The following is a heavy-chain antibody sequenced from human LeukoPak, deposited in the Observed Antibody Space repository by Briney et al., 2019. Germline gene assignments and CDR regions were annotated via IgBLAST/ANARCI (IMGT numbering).Heavy chain of an antibody. Sequence: PSETLSLTCTVSGGSISSYYWSWVRQAPGKGLEWVSAISGSGGSTYYADSVKGRFTISRDNSKNTLYLQMNSLRAEDTAVYYCASTCSSTSCYTFDYWGQGTLVTVSS. J-gene: IGHJ4*02. V-gene: IGHV3-23*01. CDR2: ISGSGGST. CDR3: ASTCSSTSCYTFDY. CDR1: GGSISSYY. D-gene: IGHD2-2*02.